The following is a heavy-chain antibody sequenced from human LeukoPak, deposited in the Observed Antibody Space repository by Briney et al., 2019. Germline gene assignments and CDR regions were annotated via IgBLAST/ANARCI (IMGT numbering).Heavy chain of an antibody. Sequence: AGGSLRLSCAASGFTFSRFSMNWVRQAPGKGLEWVSYISGSSGNIHYADSVKGRFTISRDNAKNSLHLQMNSLRAEDTAVYYCARDTAFSFDYWGQGNLVTVSS. D-gene: IGHD2-21*02. CDR3: ARDTAFSFDY. V-gene: IGHV3-48*01. CDR1: GFTFSRFS. CDR2: ISGSSGNI. J-gene: IGHJ4*02.